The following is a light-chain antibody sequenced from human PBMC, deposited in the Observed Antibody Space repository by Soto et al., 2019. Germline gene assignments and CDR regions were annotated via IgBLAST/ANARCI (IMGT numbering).Light chain of an antibody. Sequence: QSVLTQPASVSGSPRQSITISCTGTSSDVGDGDFVSWSQQRPGNAPKLMIYKVSNRPSGVSTRFSGSKSGNTASLTISGLQAEDEADYYCCSYTRSYTWVFGGGTKLTVL. CDR2: KVS. V-gene: IGLV2-14*01. CDR3: CSYTRSYTWV. J-gene: IGLJ3*02. CDR1: SSDVGDGDF.